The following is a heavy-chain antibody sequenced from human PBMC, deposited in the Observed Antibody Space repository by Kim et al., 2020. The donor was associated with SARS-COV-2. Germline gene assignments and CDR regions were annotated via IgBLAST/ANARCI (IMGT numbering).Heavy chain of an antibody. CDR3: AREQDSSSWYDY. J-gene: IGHJ4*02. D-gene: IGHD6-13*01. Sequence: GGSLRLSCAASGFTFSSYAMHWVRQAPGKGLEWVAVISYDGSNKYYADSVKGRFTISRDNSKNTLYLQMNSLRAEDTAVYYCAREQDSSSWYDYWGQGTLVTVSS. CDR2: ISYDGSNK. CDR1: GFTFSSYA. V-gene: IGHV3-30*04.